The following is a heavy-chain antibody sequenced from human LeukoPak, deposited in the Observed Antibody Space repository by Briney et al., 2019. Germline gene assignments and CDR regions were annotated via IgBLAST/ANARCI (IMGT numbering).Heavy chain of an antibody. Sequence: GGSLRLSCAASGFTFSNYNMTWVRQAPGKGLEWVSYISSSSSTIHYAESVKGRFTISRDNARNSLYLQMNSLRAEDTAVYYCARDFLEDDYWGQGTLVTVSS. V-gene: IGHV3-48*01. CDR1: GFTFSNYN. J-gene: IGHJ4*02. D-gene: IGHD3-3*01. CDR3: ARDFLEDDY. CDR2: ISSSSSTI.